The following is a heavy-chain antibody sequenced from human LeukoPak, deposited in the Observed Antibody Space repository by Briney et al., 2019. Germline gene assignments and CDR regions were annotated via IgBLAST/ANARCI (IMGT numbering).Heavy chain of an antibody. D-gene: IGHD2-2*01. V-gene: IGHV1-2*02. Sequence: ASLKVSCKASGYTFTGYYIHWVRQAPGQGLEWMGWINPNSGGTNYAQKFQGRVTMTRDTSISTAYMELSRLRSDDTALYYCASDRGYCTSTSCLQDVWGKGTTVTVSS. CDR2: INPNSGGT. CDR3: ASDRGYCTSTSCLQDV. CDR1: GYTFTGYY. J-gene: IGHJ6*04.